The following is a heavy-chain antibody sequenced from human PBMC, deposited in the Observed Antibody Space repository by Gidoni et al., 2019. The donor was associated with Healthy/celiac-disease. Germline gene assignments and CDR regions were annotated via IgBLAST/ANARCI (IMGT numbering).Heavy chain of an antibody. CDR1: GGSISSSNW. D-gene: IGHD2-2*01. V-gene: IGHV4-4*02. CDR2: IYHSGST. CDR3: ARYIVVVPAALGSYYYHMDV. J-gene: IGHJ6*03. Sequence: VQLQESGPGLVKPSGTLSLTCAVSGGSISSSNWWSWVSQPPGKGLEWIGEIYHSGSTNYNPSLKSRVTISVDKSKNQFSLKLSSVTAADTAVYYCARYIVVVPAALGSYYYHMDVWGKGTTVTVSS.